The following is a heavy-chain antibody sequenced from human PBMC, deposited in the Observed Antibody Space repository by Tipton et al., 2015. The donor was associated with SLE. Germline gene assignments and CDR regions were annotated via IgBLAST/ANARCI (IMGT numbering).Heavy chain of an antibody. D-gene: IGHD3-22*01. CDR3: ARARSSYYYDSSGYSLVDAFDI. J-gene: IGHJ3*02. V-gene: IGHV4-39*07. Sequence: TLSLTCTVSGGSISSGGYYWGWIRQPPGKGLEWIGSIYYSGSTYYNQSLKSRVTISVDTSKNQFSLKLSSVTAADTAVYYCARARSSYYYDSSGYSLVDAFDIWCQGTMVTVSS. CDR1: GGSISSGGYY. CDR2: IYYSGST.